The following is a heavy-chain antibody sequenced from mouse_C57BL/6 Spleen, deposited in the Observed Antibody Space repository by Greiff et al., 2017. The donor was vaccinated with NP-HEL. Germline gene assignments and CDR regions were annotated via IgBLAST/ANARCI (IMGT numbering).Heavy chain of an antibody. CDR3: ARGYYSNYSFAY. CDR1: GYSITSGYY. CDR2: ISYDGSN. D-gene: IGHD2-5*01. Sequence: EVQRVESGPGLVKPSQSLSLTCSVTGYSITSGYYWNWIRQFPGTKLEWMGYISYDGSNNYNPSLKNRISITRDTSKNQFFLKLNSVTTEDTATYYCARGYYSNYSFAYWGQGTLVTVSA. V-gene: IGHV3-6*01. J-gene: IGHJ3*01.